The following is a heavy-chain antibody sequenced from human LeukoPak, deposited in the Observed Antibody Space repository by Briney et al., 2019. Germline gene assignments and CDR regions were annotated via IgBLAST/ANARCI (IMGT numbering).Heavy chain of an antibody. CDR1: GGTFSSYA. D-gene: IGHD6-25*01. Sequence: SVKVSCKASGGTFSSYAISWVRQAPGQGLEWMGGIIPIFGTANYAQKFQGRVTITRITSISTAYMEMSSLRSDDTAVYYCVRGAKCSGADCDSTKEYVYYFDYWGQGTLVTVSS. CDR2: IIPIFGTA. CDR3: VRGAKCSGADCDSTKEYVYYFDY. J-gene: IGHJ4*02. V-gene: IGHV1-69*05.